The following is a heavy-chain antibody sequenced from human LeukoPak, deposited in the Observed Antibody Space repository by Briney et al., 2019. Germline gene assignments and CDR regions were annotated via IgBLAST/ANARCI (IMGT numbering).Heavy chain of an antibody. CDR1: GFTFSIYG. Sequence: GGSLRLSCAASGFTFSIYGMSWVRQTPGKGLVWVSRISPDGSRTAYADSVKGRFTISRDNARDTLYLQLNSLGAEDTAVYYCARVSSLWSFDYWGQGTLVTVSS. D-gene: IGHD3-10*01. CDR3: ARVSSLWSFDY. V-gene: IGHV3-74*01. CDR2: ISPDGSRT. J-gene: IGHJ4*02.